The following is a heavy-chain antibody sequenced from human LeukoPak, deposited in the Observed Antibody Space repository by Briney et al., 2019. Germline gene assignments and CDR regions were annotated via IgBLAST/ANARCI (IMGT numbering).Heavy chain of an antibody. CDR3: ARGAHHYDILTGYPN. D-gene: IGHD3-9*01. CDR2: IYTSGST. J-gene: IGHJ4*02. Sequence: SETLSLTCTVSGGSISSYYWSWIRQPAGKGLEWIGRIYTSGSTNYNPSLKSRVTMSVDTSKNQFSLKLSSVTAADTAVYYCARGAHHYDILTGYPNWGQGTLVTVSS. V-gene: IGHV4-4*07. CDR1: GGSISSYY.